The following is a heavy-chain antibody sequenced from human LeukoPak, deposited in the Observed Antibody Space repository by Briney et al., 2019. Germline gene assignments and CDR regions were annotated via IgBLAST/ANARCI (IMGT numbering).Heavy chain of an antibody. J-gene: IGHJ4*02. CDR3: ARDKSEYDSSGRGDY. Sequence: PGGSLRLSRAASGFAFSSYWMHWVRQVPGKGLVWLSRINGDGSYTKYADSVKGRFTISRDNAQNTLFLQMNSLSAEDTAVYFCARDKSEYDSSGRGDYWGQGTLVTVSS. V-gene: IGHV3-74*03. CDR2: INGDGSYT. D-gene: IGHD3-22*01. CDR1: GFAFSSYW.